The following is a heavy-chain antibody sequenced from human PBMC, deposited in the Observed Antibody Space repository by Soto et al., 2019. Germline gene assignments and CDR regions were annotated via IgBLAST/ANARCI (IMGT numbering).Heavy chain of an antibody. CDR2: INAGNGNT. V-gene: IGHV1-3*01. CDR3: AREVGRQQLPTPPRWFDP. Sequence: ASVKVSCKASGYTFTSYAMHWVRQAPGQRLEWMGWINAGNGNTKYSQKFQGRVTITRDTSASTAYMELSSLRSEDTAVYYCAREVGRQQLPTPPRWFDPWGQGTLVTVYS. J-gene: IGHJ5*02. CDR1: GYTFTSYA. D-gene: IGHD6-13*01.